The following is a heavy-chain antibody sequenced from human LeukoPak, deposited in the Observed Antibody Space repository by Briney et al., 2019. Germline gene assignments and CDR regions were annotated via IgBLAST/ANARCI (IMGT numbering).Heavy chain of an antibody. CDR3: ARVRWYCSSTSCRNYYFDY. J-gene: IGHJ4*02. D-gene: IGHD2-2*01. CDR2: IKQDGSEK. CDR1: GFTFSSYG. Sequence: PGGSLRLSCAASGFTFSSYGMHWVRQAPGKGLEWVANIKQDGSEKYHVDSVKGRFTISRDNAKNSLYLQMNSLRAEDTAVYYCARVRWYCSSTSCRNYYFDYWGQGTLVTVSS. V-gene: IGHV3-7*03.